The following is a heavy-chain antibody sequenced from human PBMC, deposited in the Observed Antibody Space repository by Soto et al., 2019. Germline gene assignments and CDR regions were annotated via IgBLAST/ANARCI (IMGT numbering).Heavy chain of an antibody. CDR1: GGTFNSYA. CDR3: ASIHTYCSGGSCYQRFDAFDI. CDR2: IIPIFGTA. J-gene: IGHJ3*02. Sequence: SVKVSCKASGGTFNSYAISWVRQAPGQGLEWMGGIIPIFGTANYAQKFQGRVTITADESTSTAYMELSSLRSEDTAVYYCASIHTYCSGGSCYQRFDAFDIWGQGTMVTVSS. V-gene: IGHV1-69*13. D-gene: IGHD2-15*01.